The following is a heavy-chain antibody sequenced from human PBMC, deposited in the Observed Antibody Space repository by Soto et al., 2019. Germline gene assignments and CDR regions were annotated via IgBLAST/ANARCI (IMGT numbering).Heavy chain of an antibody. V-gene: IGHV3-43*01. J-gene: IGHJ6*02. CDR2: ISWDGGST. CDR3: AKALGRYSGYDGETKEGVAGGLYYYYYGMDV. Sequence: GGSLRLSCAASGFTFDDYTMHWVRQAPGKGPEWVSLISWDGGSTYYADSVKGRFTISRDNSKNSLYLQMNSLRTEDTALYYCAKALGRYSGYDGETKEGVAGGLYYYYYGMDVWGQGTTVTVSS. D-gene: IGHD5-12*01. CDR1: GFTFDDYT.